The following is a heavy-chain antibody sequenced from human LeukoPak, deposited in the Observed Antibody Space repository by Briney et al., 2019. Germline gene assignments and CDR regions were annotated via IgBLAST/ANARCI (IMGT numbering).Heavy chain of an antibody. CDR1: GFTFSSYS. Sequence: PGGSLRLSCAASGFTFSSYSMNWVRQAPGKGLEWVSYISSSSSTIYYADSGKVRFTIATDNSKNTLYLQMNSLRAEDTAVYYCAKEGGYGELSSYFDYWGQGTLVTVSS. D-gene: IGHD3-16*02. J-gene: IGHJ4*02. V-gene: IGHV3-48*01. CDR2: ISSSSSTI. CDR3: AKEGGYGELSSYFDY.